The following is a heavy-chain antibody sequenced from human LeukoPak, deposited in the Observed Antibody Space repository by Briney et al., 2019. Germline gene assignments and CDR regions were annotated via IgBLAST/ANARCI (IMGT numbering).Heavy chain of an antibody. Sequence: SETLSLTCTVSGGSISNYYWGWIRQPPGEGLEWIGSIYYSGSTYYNPSLKSRVTISVDTSKNQFSLKLSSVTAADTAVYYCARDYSLVALGYYFDYWGQGTLVTVSS. CDR1: GGSISNYY. D-gene: IGHD5-12*01. V-gene: IGHV4-39*07. CDR2: IYYSGST. CDR3: ARDYSLVALGYYFDY. J-gene: IGHJ4*02.